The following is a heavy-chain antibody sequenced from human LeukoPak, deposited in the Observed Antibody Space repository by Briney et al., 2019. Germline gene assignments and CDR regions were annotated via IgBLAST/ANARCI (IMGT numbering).Heavy chain of an antibody. D-gene: IGHD4-17*01. Sequence: ASVKVSCKASGYTFTSYGISWVRQAPGQGLEWMGWISAYNGNTNYAQKLQGRATMTTDTSTSTAYMELRSLRSDDTAVYYCAREGPYDYGDYANDYWGQGTLVTVSS. V-gene: IGHV1-18*01. CDR2: ISAYNGNT. CDR1: GYTFTSYG. J-gene: IGHJ4*02. CDR3: AREGPYDYGDYANDY.